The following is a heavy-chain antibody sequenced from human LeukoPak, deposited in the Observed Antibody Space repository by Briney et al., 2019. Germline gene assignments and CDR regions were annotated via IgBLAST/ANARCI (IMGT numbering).Heavy chain of an antibody. CDR2: IAGDSGST. CDR3: ARESDYDYVWGSYRYQGMDV. D-gene: IGHD3-16*02. CDR1: EFTFSTYI. J-gene: IGHJ6*02. Sequence: GGSLRLSCAASEFTFSTYIMSWVRQAPGRGLEWVSAIAGDSGSTYHADSVKGRFTISRDNSKNTLYLQMNSLRAEDTAVYYCARESDYDYVWGSYRYQGMDVWGQGTTVTVSS. V-gene: IGHV3-23*01.